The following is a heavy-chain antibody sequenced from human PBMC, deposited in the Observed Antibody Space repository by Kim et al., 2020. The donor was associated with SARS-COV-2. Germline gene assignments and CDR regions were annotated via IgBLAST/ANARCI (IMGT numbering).Heavy chain of an antibody. CDR1: GYTFTSYD. V-gene: IGHV1-8*01. Sequence: ASVKVSCKASGYTFTSYDINWVRQATGQGLEWMGWMNPNSGNTGYAQKFQGRVTMTRNTSISTAYMELSSLRSEDTAVYYCARESVILWFGELAVFDYWGQGTLVTVSS. CDR2: MNPNSGNT. J-gene: IGHJ4*02. CDR3: ARESVILWFGELAVFDY. D-gene: IGHD3-10*01.